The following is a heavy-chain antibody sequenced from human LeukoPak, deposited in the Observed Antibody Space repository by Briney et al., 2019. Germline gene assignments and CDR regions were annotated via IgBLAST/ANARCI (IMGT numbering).Heavy chain of an antibody. CDR2: ISAYNGNT. CDR3: ARGYDFWSGYLAFDI. J-gene: IGHJ3*02. V-gene: IGHV1-18*01. CDR1: GYTFTSYG. Sequence: ASVKVSCKASGYTFTSYGISWVRQAPGRGLEWMGWISAYNGNTNYAQKLQGRVTMTTDTSTSTAYMELRSLRSDDTAVYYCARGYDFWSGYLAFDIWGQGTMVTVSS. D-gene: IGHD3-3*01.